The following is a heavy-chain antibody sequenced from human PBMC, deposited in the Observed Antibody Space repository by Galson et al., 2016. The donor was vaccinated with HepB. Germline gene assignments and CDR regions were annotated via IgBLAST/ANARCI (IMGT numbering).Heavy chain of an antibody. CDR2: ISGSSAT. J-gene: IGHJ6*02. V-gene: IGHV3-23*01. Sequence: SLRLSCAASGFTFRNYGMSWVRQAPGKGLEWVSAISGSSATYYADSVKGRFTISRDNSRNTLFLQMHTLRAEDTAVYYCAKVREACSRTSGYNYDGTDVWGQGATVTVSS. CDR3: AKVREACSRTSGYNYDGTDV. D-gene: IGHD2-2*01. CDR1: GFTFRNYG.